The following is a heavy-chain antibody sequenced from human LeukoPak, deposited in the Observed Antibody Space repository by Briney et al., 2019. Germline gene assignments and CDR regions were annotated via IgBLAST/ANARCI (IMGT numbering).Heavy chain of an antibody. V-gene: IGHV3-7*03. Sequence: GGSLRLSCAASGFTVSSYWMSWVRQAPGKGLECVANIKQDGGEKYYVDSVKGPFTISRENAKTSLYLQMNSLRAEDTALYYWARDAVLLWFGEPRAFDIWGQGTIVTVSS. CDR1: GFTVSSYW. J-gene: IGHJ3*02. CDR2: IKQDGGEK. D-gene: IGHD3-10*01. CDR3: ARDAVLLWFGEPRAFDI.